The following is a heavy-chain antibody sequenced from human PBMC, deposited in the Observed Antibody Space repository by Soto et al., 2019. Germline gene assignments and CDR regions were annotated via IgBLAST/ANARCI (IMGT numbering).Heavy chain of an antibody. CDR1: GFTVARYS. CDR3: ARESQDTPSNFQY. V-gene: IGHV3-21*06. CDR2: ISSTTNYI. Sequence: SLRLSCAASGFTVARYSMNWVRRAPGKGLEWVSSISSTTNYIYYGDSMKGRFTISRDNAKNSLYLEMNSLRAEDTAVYYCARESQDTPSNFQYWGQGTLVTLS. J-gene: IGHJ4*02.